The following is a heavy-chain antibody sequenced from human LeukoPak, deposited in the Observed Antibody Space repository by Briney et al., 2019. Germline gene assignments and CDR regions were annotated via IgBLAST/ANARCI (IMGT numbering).Heavy chain of an antibody. CDR1: GYTLTELS. CDR3: ARYNRGADGLPGEY. D-gene: IGHD1-14*01. J-gene: IGHJ4*02. CDR2: FDPEDGET. V-gene: IGHV1-24*01. Sequence: WASVKVSCKVSGYTLTELSMHWVRQAPGKGLEWMGGFDPEDGETIYAQKFQGRVTMTEDTSTDTAYMELSSLRSDDTAVYYCARYNRGADGLPGEYWGQGTLVTVSS.